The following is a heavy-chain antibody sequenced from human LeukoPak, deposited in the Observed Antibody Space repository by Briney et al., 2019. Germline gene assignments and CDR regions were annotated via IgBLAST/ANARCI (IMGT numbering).Heavy chain of an antibody. J-gene: IGHJ2*01. Sequence: SETLSLTCTVSGGSISSYYWSWIRQPPGQGLEYIGYIYYSGSTNYNPSLKSRVTISVDTSKNQFSLKLSSVTAADTAVYYCASKVGAGPFRYFDLWGRGTLVTVSS. D-gene: IGHD1-26*01. CDR1: GGSISSYY. CDR2: IYYSGST. V-gene: IGHV4-59*01. CDR3: ASKVGAGPFRYFDL.